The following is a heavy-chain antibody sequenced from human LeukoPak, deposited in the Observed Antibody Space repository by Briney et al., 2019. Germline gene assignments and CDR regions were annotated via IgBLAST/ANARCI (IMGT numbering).Heavy chain of an antibody. D-gene: IGHD3-3*01. Sequence: GGSLTLSCAASGFTFSSYGMHGLRQAPAKGLEGVAVICYEGSNKYYADSEKGRFTISRDNPKNTLYLQMNSLRAEDTAVYYCARGSGTKGGDRWFDPWGQGTLVTVSS. CDR2: ICYEGSNK. V-gene: IGHV3-33*01. CDR1: GFTFSSYG. CDR3: ARGSGTKGGDRWFDP. J-gene: IGHJ5*02.